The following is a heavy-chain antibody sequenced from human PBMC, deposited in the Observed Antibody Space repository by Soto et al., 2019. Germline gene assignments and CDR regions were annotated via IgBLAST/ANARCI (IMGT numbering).Heavy chain of an antibody. CDR2: INHSGST. J-gene: IGHJ3*02. CDR3: ARRPPDTAMASDAFDI. D-gene: IGHD5-18*01. V-gene: IGHV4-34*01. Sequence: SETLSLTCAVYGWSFSGYYWSWIRQPPGKGLEWIGEINHSGSTNYNPSLKSRVTISVDTSKNQFSLKLSSVTAADTAVYYCARRPPDTAMASDAFDIWGQGAMVTVSS. CDR1: GWSFSGYY.